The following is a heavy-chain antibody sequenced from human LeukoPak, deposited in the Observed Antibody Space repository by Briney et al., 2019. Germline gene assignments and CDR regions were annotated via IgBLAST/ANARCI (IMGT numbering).Heavy chain of an antibody. CDR2: IWYDGSNK. CDR1: GFTFSSYA. V-gene: IGHV3-33*08. D-gene: IGHD3-3*01. Sequence: GRSLRLSCAASGFTFSSYAMHWVRQAPGKGLEWVAVIWYDGSNKYYADSVKGRFTISRDNSKNTLYLQMNSLRAEDTAVYYCAREINDFWSSYYRQEGFDYWGQGTLVTVSS. J-gene: IGHJ4*02. CDR3: AREINDFWSSYYRQEGFDY.